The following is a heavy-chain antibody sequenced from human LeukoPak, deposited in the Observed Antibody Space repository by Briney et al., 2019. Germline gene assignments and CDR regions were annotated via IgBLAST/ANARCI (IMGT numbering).Heavy chain of an antibody. D-gene: IGHD6-6*01. CDR1: GFTFSSYS. J-gene: IGHJ4*02. CDR3: ARDMTSSSSGYFDY. Sequence: PGGSLRLSCAASGFTFSSYSMNWVRQAPGKGLEWVSSISSSSSYIYYADSVKGRFTIFRDNAKNSLYLQMNSLRAEDTAVYYCARDMTSSSSGYFDYWGQGTLVTVSS. V-gene: IGHV3-21*01. CDR2: ISSSSSYI.